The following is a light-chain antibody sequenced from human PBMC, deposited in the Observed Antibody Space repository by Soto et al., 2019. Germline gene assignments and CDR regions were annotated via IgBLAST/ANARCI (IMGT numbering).Light chain of an antibody. CDR1: QSVPSTY. J-gene: IGKJ4*01. CDR2: GTS. CDR3: QQYGSSPLT. Sequence: VVSQSPVRLSLSPVERATLWCRASQSVPSTYFAWYQQKSGQPPRLLISGTSNRATGIPDRFSGSGSGRDFTLTISRLEPEDFAVYYCQQYGSSPLTFGGGTKVDIK. V-gene: IGKV3-20*01.